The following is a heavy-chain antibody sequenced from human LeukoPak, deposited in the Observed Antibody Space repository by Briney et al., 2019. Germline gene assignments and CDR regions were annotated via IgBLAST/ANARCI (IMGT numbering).Heavy chain of an antibody. CDR1: GFTVSGDY. Sequence: SGGSLRLSCAASGFTVSGDYMSWVRQAPGKGLEWVSVIYSGGDTYYADSVKGRFTISRDNSKNTLCLQMNSLRAEDTAVYYCAKGGKGFPLGLRFDSWGQGTLVSVSS. V-gene: IGHV3-53*01. D-gene: IGHD2-21*01. J-gene: IGHJ4*02. CDR2: IYSGGDT. CDR3: AKGGKGFPLGLRFDS.